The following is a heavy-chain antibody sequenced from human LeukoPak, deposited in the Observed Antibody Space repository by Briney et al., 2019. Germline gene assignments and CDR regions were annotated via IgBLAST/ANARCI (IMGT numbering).Heavy chain of an antibody. J-gene: IGHJ4*02. CDR3: ARMGGYSGYATH. D-gene: IGHD5-12*01. CDR2: IHYSGTT. V-gene: IGHV4-59*08. CDR1: GVFISTYY. Sequence: SETLSLTCTVSGVFISTYYWSWIRQPPGKGLEWIGYIHYSGTTNYNPSLKNRVTISLDTSKNQFSLNLSSVTAADTAVFYCARMGGYSGYATHWGQGTLVTVSS.